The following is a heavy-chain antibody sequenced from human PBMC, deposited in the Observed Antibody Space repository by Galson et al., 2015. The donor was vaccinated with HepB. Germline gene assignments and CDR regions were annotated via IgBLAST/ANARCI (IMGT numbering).Heavy chain of an antibody. V-gene: IGHV3-23*01. CDR3: AKVFPEKTDCWVRPALYYFDS. Sequence: SLRLSCAASGFTFSYYAMTWVRQAPGKGLEWISAITPSGDNTYSADSMKGRFFISRDNSQNTLFLQKNSLRADETAIYFCAKVFPEKTDCWVRPALYYFDSWGQGTRVTVSS. D-gene: IGHD2-21*01. J-gene: IGHJ4*02. CDR2: ITPSGDNT. CDR1: GFTFSYYA.